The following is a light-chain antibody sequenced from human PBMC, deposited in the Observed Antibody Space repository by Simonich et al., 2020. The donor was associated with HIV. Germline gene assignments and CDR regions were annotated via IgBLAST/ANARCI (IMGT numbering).Light chain of an antibody. CDR2: GAS. CDR1: QSVASN. CDR3: QQYNNWPSPFT. V-gene: IGKV3-15*01. J-gene: IGKJ3*01. Sequence: EIVMTQSPATLSVSPGERATPSCRASQSVASNLAWYQQKPGQAPRLLIYGASTRATGIPGRFSGSGWGSQFTLTISSMQSGDFAVYYCQQYNNWPSPFTFGPGTKVDIK.